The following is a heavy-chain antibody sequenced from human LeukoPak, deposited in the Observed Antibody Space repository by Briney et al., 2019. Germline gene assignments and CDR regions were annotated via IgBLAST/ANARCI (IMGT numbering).Heavy chain of an antibody. J-gene: IGHJ1*01. D-gene: IGHD4-17*01. CDR3: AKGTTVTTFEYFQH. CDR2: ISGSGGST. CDR1: GFTFSSYA. Sequence: GGSLRLSCAASGFTFSSYAMSWVRQAPGKGLEWASAISGSGGSTYYADSVKGRFTISRDNSKNTLYLQMNSLRAEDTAVYYCAKGTTVTTFEYFQHWGQGTLVTVSS. V-gene: IGHV3-23*01.